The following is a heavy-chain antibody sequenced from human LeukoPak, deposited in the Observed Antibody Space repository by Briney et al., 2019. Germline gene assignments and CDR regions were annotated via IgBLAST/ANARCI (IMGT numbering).Heavy chain of an antibody. J-gene: IGHJ4*02. V-gene: IGHV4-59*12. Sequence: SETLSLTCSVSGSSMNLYSWNWIRQSPGKGLEWIAYMYYSGTTNYNPSLENRAAISLDLSRHQFSLRLNSVTAADTAVYFCAKDRVRSTSCYYFDYWGQGTLVTVSS. D-gene: IGHD2-2*01. CDR3: AKDRVRSTSCYYFDY. CDR1: GSSMNLYS. CDR2: MYYSGTT.